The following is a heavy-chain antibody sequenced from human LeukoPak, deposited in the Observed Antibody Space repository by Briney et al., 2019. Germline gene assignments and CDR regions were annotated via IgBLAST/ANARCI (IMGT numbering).Heavy chain of an antibody. Sequence: GGSLRLSCAASGFTFSSYGMHWVRQAPGKGLEWVAVISYDGSNKYYADSVKGRFTISRDNSKNTLYLQMNSLRAEDTAVYYCAKTRGSWSWGQGTLVTVSS. V-gene: IGHV3-30*18. CDR3: AKTRGSWS. D-gene: IGHD6-13*01. CDR2: ISYDGSNK. CDR1: GFTFSSYG. J-gene: IGHJ5*02.